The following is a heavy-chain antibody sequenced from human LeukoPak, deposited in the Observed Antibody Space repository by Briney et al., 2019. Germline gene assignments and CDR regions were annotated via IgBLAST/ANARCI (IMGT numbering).Heavy chain of an antibody. CDR3: AKATAAAGLDY. CDR1: GFTFDDYA. J-gene: IGHJ4*02. Sequence: GGSLGLSCAASGFTFDDYAMHWVRQAPGKGLEWVSGISWNSGSIGYADSVKGRFTISRDNSKNTLYLQMNSLRAEDTAVYYCAKATAAAGLDYWGQGTLVTVSS. V-gene: IGHV3-9*01. D-gene: IGHD6-13*01. CDR2: ISWNSGSI.